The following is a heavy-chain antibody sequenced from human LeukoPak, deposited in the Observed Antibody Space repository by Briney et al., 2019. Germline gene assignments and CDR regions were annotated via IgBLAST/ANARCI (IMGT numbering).Heavy chain of an antibody. CDR1: GGSISSSSDY. CDR2: IYHSGST. D-gene: IGHD6-19*01. Sequence: SETLSLTCTVSGGSISSSSDYWGWIRQPPGKGLEWIGSIYHSGSTYYNPSLKSRVTISVDTSKNQFSLKLSSVTAADTAVYYCARAGVADQGNWFDPWGQGTLVTVSS. V-gene: IGHV4-39*07. CDR3: ARAGVADQGNWFDP. J-gene: IGHJ5*02.